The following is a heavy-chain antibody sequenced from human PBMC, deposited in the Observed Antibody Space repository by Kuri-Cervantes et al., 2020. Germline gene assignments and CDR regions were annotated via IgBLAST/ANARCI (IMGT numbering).Heavy chain of an antibody. CDR3: ARAHYYDSSGYFLNYYGMDV. D-gene: IGHD3-22*01. CDR1: GFTFSSYA. Sequence: LSLTCAASGFTFSSYAMSWVRQAPGKGLEWVSAISGSGGSTYYADSVKGRFTISRDNSKNTLYLQMNSLRAEDTAVYYCARAHYYDSSGYFLNYYGMDVWGQGTTVTVSS. V-gene: IGHV3-23*01. CDR2: ISGSGGST. J-gene: IGHJ6*02.